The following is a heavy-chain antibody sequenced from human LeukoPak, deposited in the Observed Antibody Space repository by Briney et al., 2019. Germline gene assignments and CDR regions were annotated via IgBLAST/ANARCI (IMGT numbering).Heavy chain of an antibody. CDR3: ARDPYSGNYGDYYYYYMDV. CDR1: GFTFSSYE. Sequence: PGGSLRLSCAASGFTFSSYEMNWGRHAPGKGLEWVSYISSSGITIYYADSVKRRFTISRDNAKSSLYLQMNSLRDEDTAVYYCARDPYSGNYGDYYYYYMDVWGKGTTVTISS. J-gene: IGHJ6*03. D-gene: IGHD1-26*01. V-gene: IGHV3-48*03. CDR2: ISSSGITI.